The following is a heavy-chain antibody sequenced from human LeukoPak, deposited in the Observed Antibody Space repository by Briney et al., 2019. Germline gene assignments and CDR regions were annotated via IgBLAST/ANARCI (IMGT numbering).Heavy chain of an antibody. CDR3: ARESNYYDSSGYYYGY. V-gene: IGHV1-69*01. CDR1: GGTFSSYA. Sequence: SVKVSCKASGGTFSSYAISWVRQAPGQGLEWMGGIIPIVGTANYAQKFQGRVTITADESTSTAYMELSSLRSEDTAVYYCARESNYYDSSGYYYGYWGQGTLVTVSS. D-gene: IGHD3-22*01. CDR2: IIPIVGTA. J-gene: IGHJ4*02.